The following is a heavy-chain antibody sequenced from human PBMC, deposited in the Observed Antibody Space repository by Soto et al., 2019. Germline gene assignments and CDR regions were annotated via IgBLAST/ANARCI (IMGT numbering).Heavy chain of an antibody. D-gene: IGHD4-4*01. V-gene: IGHV3-74*01. Sequence: GGSLRLSCAASGFTFSTYWMHWVRQAPGKGLVWVSRINSDGSSTSYADSVKGRFTISRDNSKNTVFLQMNSLRAEDTAIYYCVKDFGLPTVETTIFDHWGQGTLVTVSS. CDR3: VKDFGLPTVETTIFDH. CDR1: GFTFSTYW. J-gene: IGHJ5*02. CDR2: INSDGSST.